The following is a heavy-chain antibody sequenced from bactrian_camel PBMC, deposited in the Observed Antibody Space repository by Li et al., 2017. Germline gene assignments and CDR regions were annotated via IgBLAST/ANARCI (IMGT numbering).Heavy chain of an antibody. J-gene: IGHJ4*01. CDR2: SNKDGTV. CDR3: AVTTHSPPRAGDCQLFARNFD. D-gene: IGHD2*01. CDR1: GYNFRPCA. V-gene: IGHV3S53*01. Sequence: HVQLVESGGGSVQPGGSLTLSCVGSGYNFRPCAMGWYRQAEGKQRELVSMSNKDGTVAYADSVKGRFTLSRDDNKSALTLQMNSLKIEDTAVYHCAVTTHSPPRAGDCQLFARNFDWGQGTQVTV.